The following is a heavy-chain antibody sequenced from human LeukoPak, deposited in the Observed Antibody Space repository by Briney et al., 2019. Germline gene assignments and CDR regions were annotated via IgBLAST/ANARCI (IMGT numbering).Heavy chain of an antibody. Sequence: AASVKVSCKASGGTFSSYAISWVRQAPGQGLEWMGGIIPIFGTANYAQKFQGRVTITTDESTRTAYMELSSPRSEDTAVYYCARGGYCSGGSCYAFYWGQGTLVTVSS. D-gene: IGHD2-15*01. V-gene: IGHV1-69*05. CDR3: ARGGYCSGGSCYAFY. CDR2: IIPIFGTA. CDR1: GGTFSSYA. J-gene: IGHJ4*02.